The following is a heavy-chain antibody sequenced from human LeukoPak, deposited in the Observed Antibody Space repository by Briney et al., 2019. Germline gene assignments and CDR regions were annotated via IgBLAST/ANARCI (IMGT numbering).Heavy chain of an antibody. V-gene: IGHV3-7*01. CDR3: AGDLFYYGSGSYVPFDY. J-gene: IGHJ4*02. Sequence: GGSLRLSCAASGFTFSSYWMSWVRQAPGKGLEWVANIKQDGSEKYYVDSVKGRFTISRDNAKNSLYLQMNSLRAEDTAVYYCAGDLFYYGSGSYVPFDYWGQGTLVTVSS. CDR2: IKQDGSEK. CDR1: GFTFSSYW. D-gene: IGHD3-10*01.